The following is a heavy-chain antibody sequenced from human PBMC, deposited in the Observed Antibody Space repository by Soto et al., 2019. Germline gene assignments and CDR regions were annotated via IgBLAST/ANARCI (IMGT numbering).Heavy chain of an antibody. CDR2: IYYSGST. CDR1: GGSISIGGYY. D-gene: IGHD3-3*01. CDR3: ARDYDFWSGRIRYGMDV. Sequence: TLSLTCTVSGGSISIGGYYWSWIRQHPGKGLEWIGYIYYSGSTYYNPSLKSRVTISVDTSKNQFSLKLSSVTAADTAVYYCARDYDFWSGRIRYGMDVWGQGTTVTVSS. J-gene: IGHJ6*02. V-gene: IGHV4-31*03.